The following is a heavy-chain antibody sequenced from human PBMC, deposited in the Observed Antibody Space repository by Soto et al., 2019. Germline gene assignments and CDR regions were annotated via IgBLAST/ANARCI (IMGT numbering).Heavy chain of an antibody. CDR1: GDCISSRGYY. V-gene: IGHV4-31*03. D-gene: IGHD1-20*01. J-gene: IGHJ5*02. CDR2: IHYTGST. CDR3: ASVYSSNWDGWWFDP. Sequence: PSETLSLTCSVSGDCISSRGYYWSWIRQRPGKGLEWIAYIHYTGSTSYNPSLKSRTTISVDTVKNQFSLKVNSVTAADTAVYYCASVYSSNWDGWWFDPWRQATLVTVSS.